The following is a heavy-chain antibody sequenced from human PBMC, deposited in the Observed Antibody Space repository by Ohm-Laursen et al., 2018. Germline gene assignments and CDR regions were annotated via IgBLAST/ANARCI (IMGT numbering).Heavy chain of an antibody. Sequence: SETLSLTCTVSGGTISSYYWNWIPQPPGKGLEWIGYIYSSGSTNSNPSLKSRLTISVDTFKSQFPEKMSSVNAADTAVYYCARSSYYSDSANWFDPWGLGALVTVSS. V-gene: IGHV4-59*08. J-gene: IGHJ5*02. D-gene: IGHD3-22*01. CDR3: ARSSYYSDSANWFDP. CDR1: GGTISSYY. CDR2: IYSSGST.